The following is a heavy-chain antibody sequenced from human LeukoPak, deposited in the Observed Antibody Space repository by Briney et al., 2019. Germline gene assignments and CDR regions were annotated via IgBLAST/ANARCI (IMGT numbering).Heavy chain of an antibody. CDR3: ARHKTPNSSGWLYYFDY. V-gene: IGHV4-39*01. CDR2: TYYSGST. CDR1: GGSISSSSHY. D-gene: IGHD6-19*01. J-gene: IGHJ4*02. Sequence: SETLSLTCTVSGGSISSSSHYWGWIRQPPGKGLEWIGSTYYSGSTYYNPSLKSRVTISVDTSKNQFSLKLSSVTAADTAVYYCARHKTPNSSGWLYYFDYWGQGTLVTVSS.